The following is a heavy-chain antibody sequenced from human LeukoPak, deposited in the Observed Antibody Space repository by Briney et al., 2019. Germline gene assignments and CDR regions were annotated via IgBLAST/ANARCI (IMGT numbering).Heavy chain of an antibody. CDR3: ARGLIAAAAPYNWFDP. Sequence: PSETLSLTCTVSGGSISSYYWSWVRQPPGKGMEWIGYIYYSGSTNYNPSLKSRVTISVDTSKSQFSLKLSSVTAADTAVYYCARGLIAAAAPYNWFDPWGQGTLVTVSS. J-gene: IGHJ5*02. CDR1: GGSISSYY. D-gene: IGHD6-13*01. V-gene: IGHV4-59*01. CDR2: IYYSGST.